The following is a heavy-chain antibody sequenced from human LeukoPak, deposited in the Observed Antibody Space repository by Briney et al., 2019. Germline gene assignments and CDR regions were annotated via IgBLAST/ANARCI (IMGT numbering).Heavy chain of an antibody. Sequence: PSETLSLTCRVSGVSISSGSNYWSWIRQPPGKGLEWIGEINHRGSTNYNPSLKSRVTISVDTSKNQFSLKLSSVTAADTAVYYCARGATYVWVIPNYFDYWGQGTLVTVSS. V-gene: IGHV4-39*07. D-gene: IGHD3-22*01. CDR3: ARGATYVWVIPNYFDY. CDR2: INHRGST. CDR1: GVSISSGSNY. J-gene: IGHJ4*02.